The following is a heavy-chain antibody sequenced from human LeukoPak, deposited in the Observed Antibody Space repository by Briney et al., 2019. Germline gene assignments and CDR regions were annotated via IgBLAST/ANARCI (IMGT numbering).Heavy chain of an antibody. Sequence: SETLSLTCTVSGGSISSGGYYWSWIRQHPGKGLEWIGYIYYSGSTYYNPSLKSRVTISVDRSKNQFSLNLTSVTAADTAVYYCARGTGGYSYADYGLDVWGQGTSVTVSS. D-gene: IGHD5-18*01. V-gene: IGHV4-31*03. CDR3: ARGTGGYSYADYGLDV. J-gene: IGHJ6*02. CDR2: IYYSGST. CDR1: GGSISSGGYY.